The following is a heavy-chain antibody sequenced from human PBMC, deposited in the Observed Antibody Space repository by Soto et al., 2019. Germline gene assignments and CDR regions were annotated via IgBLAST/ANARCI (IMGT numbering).Heavy chain of an antibody. D-gene: IGHD6-19*01. Sequence: GGSLRLSCAASGFTFSSYAMHWVRQAPGKGLEWVAVISYDGSNKYYADSVKGRFTISRDNSKNTLYLQMNSLRAEDTAVYYCARGAEIAVAGTFDYWGQGTLVTVSS. J-gene: IGHJ4*02. CDR1: GFTFSSYA. CDR3: ARGAEIAVAGTFDY. V-gene: IGHV3-30-3*01. CDR2: ISYDGSNK.